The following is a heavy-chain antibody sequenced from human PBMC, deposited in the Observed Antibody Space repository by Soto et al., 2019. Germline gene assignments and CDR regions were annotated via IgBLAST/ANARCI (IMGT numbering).Heavy chain of an antibody. D-gene: IGHD4-17*01. CDR1: GFTFSSYS. Sequence: EVQLVESGGGLVKPGGSLRLSCAASGFTFSSYSLNWVRQAPGKGLEWVSSISSSSSYIYYADSVKGRFTISRDNAKNSLYLQMNSLRAEDTAVYYCARYDDGDYILPFDYWGQGTLVTVSS. CDR3: ARYDDGDYILPFDY. V-gene: IGHV3-21*01. CDR2: ISSSSSYI. J-gene: IGHJ4*02.